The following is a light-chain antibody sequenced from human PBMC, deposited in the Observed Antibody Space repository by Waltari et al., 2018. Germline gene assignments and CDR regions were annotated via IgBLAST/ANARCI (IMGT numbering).Light chain of an antibody. CDR2: ADS. Sequence: SYVLTQPPSVSVAPGQTARITCGGARIGSKSVHRYQQKPGQAPVLVVFADSDRPSGISERFSGSISGPTATLTISRVEAGDEADYYCQVWESSVVCGGGTKLTVL. V-gene: IGLV3-21*02. CDR3: QVWESSVV. CDR1: RIGSKS. J-gene: IGLJ2*01.